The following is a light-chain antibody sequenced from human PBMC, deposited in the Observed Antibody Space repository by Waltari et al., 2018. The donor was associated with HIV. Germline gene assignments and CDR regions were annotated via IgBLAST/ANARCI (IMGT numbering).Light chain of an antibody. Sequence: QSALTQPASVSGSPGQSITIYCNGTSSDIGGYNYVSWYQQHPGKALKAMIYEVSDRPSGVSNRFSGSKSGNTASLTISGLQAEDEADYYCSSYSNRNTLIFGGGTMLTVL. CDR3: SSYSNRNTLI. CDR2: EVS. CDR1: SSDIGGYNY. V-gene: IGLV2-14*01. J-gene: IGLJ2*01.